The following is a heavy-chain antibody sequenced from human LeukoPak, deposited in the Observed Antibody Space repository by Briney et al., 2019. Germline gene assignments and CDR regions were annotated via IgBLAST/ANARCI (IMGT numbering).Heavy chain of an antibody. D-gene: IGHD6-19*01. Sequence: PSETLSLTWTVSGGSISSSDYYWGWIRQPPGKGLEWIGSIYYSGSTNYNPSLKSRVTISLDTSKKQFSLKLSSVTAADTAVYYCASVRGYSSGWYASGFDPWGQGTLVTVSS. J-gene: IGHJ5*02. CDR3: ASVRGYSSGWYASGFDP. V-gene: IGHV4-39*07. CDR1: GGSISSSDYY. CDR2: IYYSGST.